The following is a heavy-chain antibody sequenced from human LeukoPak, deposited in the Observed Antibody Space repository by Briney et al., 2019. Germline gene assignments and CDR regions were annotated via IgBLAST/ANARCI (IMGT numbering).Heavy chain of an antibody. CDR1: GGSISSYY. Sequence: SETLSLTCTVSGGSISSYYWGWIRQPPGKGLEWIGSIYYSGSTYYNPSLKSRVTISVDTSKNQFSLKLSSVTAADTAVYYCARHSRGVVDYWGQGTLVTVSS. CDR3: ARHSRGVVDY. V-gene: IGHV4-39*01. D-gene: IGHD3-10*01. J-gene: IGHJ4*02. CDR2: IYYSGST.